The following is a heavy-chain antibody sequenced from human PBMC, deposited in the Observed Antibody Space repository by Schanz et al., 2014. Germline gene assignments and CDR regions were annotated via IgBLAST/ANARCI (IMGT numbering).Heavy chain of an antibody. CDR3: ANNWNLDY. D-gene: IGHD1-20*01. CDR2: ISYDGSKK. Sequence: QVQLVESGGGVVQPGRSLRLSCAASGFTFSSYGMSWVRQAPGKGLEWVGVISYDGSKKSYADSVKGRFTISRDNSKNTLYLQMNSLRAEDTAVYYCANNWNLDYWGQGTLXTVSS. J-gene: IGHJ4*02. V-gene: IGHV3-33*06. CDR1: GFTFSSYG.